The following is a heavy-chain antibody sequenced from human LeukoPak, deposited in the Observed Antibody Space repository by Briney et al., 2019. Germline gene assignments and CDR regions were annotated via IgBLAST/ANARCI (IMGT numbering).Heavy chain of an antibody. CDR2: ISGGADNT. D-gene: IGHD2-2*02. CDR3: AKAQPPAPIEYYYCYMDV. V-gene: IGHV3-23*01. CDR1: GFTFNSYA. J-gene: IGHJ6*03. Sequence: PGGSLRLSCAASGFTFNSYAMSWVRQAPGKGLEWVSTISGGADNTYYADSVKGRFTISRDNSKNTLYLQMNSLRAEDTAVYYCAKAQPPAPIEYYYCYMDVWGKWTTVTVSS.